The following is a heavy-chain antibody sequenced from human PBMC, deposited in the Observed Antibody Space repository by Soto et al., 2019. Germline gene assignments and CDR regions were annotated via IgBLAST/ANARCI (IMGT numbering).Heavy chain of an antibody. V-gene: IGHV1-69*01. J-gene: IGHJ4*02. CDR1: GGTITDYL. CDR2: IIPVSGTT. CDR3: ARGGLTTVSLDY. Sequence: VQLVQSGAEVKKPGYSLKVSCSIYGGTITDYLISWLRQAPGQGLEWMGGIIPVSGTTYFAQKFQDRVTITADDSTKTAYMELSSLRSEDTAVYSCARGGLTTVSLDYWGQGTRVTGSS. D-gene: IGHD4-17*01.